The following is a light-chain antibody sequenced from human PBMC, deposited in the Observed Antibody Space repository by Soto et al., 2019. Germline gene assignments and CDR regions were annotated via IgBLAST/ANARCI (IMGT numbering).Light chain of an antibody. Sequence: DIVMTQSPDSLAVSLGERATITCRSSQSVLTIDSNNKNYLAWYQHKSGQPPRLLIYWASTRESGVPDRFSGSGSGTEFTLTISSLQAEDEAVCICHQYYSAPLTFGAGTKVEIK. J-gene: IGKJ4*01. V-gene: IGKV4-1*01. CDR2: WAS. CDR1: QSVLTIDSNNKNY. CDR3: HQYYSAPLT.